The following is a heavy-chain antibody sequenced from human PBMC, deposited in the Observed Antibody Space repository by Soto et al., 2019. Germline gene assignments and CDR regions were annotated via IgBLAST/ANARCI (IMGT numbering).Heavy chain of an antibody. D-gene: IGHD3-22*01. Sequence: QVQLVQSGAEVRKPGASVKVSCKASGYTFTTYDINWGRQATGQGLEWMGWMNPNSGNTVYAQKFQGRVTMTRKTSINTAYMELTSLTSDDTDVYYCARYHYYYCMDVWGQGTTVTVSS. CDR2: MNPNSGNT. V-gene: IGHV1-8*01. CDR1: GYTFTTYD. CDR3: ARYHYYYCMDV. J-gene: IGHJ6*02.